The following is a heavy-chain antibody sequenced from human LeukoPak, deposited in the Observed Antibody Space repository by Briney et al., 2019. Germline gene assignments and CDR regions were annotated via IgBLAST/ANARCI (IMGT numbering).Heavy chain of an antibody. CDR2: IYSGGST. CDR1: GFTVSSNY. D-gene: IGHD6-19*01. J-gene: IGHJ6*03. Sequence: GGSLRLSCAASGFTVSSNYMSWVRRAPGKGLEWVSVIYSGGSTYYADSVKGRFTISRDNSKNTLYLQMNSLRAEDTAVYYCASTSYSSGWYPYYYYMDVWGKGTTVTISS. V-gene: IGHV3-53*01. CDR3: ASTSYSSGWYPYYYYMDV.